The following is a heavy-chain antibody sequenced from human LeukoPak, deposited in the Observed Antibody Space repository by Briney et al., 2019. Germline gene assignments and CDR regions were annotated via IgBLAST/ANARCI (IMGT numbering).Heavy chain of an antibody. CDR3: AREKVTTTRSFFDY. V-gene: IGHV3-7*05. J-gene: IGHJ4*02. Sequence: PGGSLRLSCAASGFTFSNYWMTWARQAPGKGLEWVANIKQDGSEKYYVDSVKGRFTISRDNARNSLFLQMNSLRADDTAVYYCAREKVTTTRSFFDYWGQGTLVTVSS. D-gene: IGHD4-17*01. CDR2: IKQDGSEK. CDR1: GFTFSNYW.